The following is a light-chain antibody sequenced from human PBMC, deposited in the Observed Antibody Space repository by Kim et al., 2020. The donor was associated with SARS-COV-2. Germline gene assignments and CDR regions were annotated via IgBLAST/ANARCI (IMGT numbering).Light chain of an antibody. CDR2: AAS. V-gene: IGKV1-27*01. J-gene: IGKJ1*01. CDR3: QKYNIAPWT. CDR1: QGISNH. Sequence: SSVGDRVTIPCRASQGISNHLAWYQQKPGKIPALLIYAASTLQSGVPSRFSGSGSGTDFTLTISSLQPEDVATYYCQKYNIAPWTFGQGTKVDIK.